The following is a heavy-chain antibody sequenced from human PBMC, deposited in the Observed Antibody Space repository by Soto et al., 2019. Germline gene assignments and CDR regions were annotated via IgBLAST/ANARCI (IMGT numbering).Heavy chain of an antibody. J-gene: IGHJ4*02. CDR1: GFTFDDFA. CDR3: EKDKGVAVAIFDY. D-gene: IGHD6-19*01. V-gene: IGHV3-9*01. Sequence: GGSLRLSCAPSGFTFDDFAMHWVRQAPGKGLEWVSGISWNSGSIGYADSVKGRFTISRDNAKNSLYLQMNSLRAEDTALYYCEKDKGVAVAIFDYWGQGTLITVSS. CDR2: ISWNSGSI.